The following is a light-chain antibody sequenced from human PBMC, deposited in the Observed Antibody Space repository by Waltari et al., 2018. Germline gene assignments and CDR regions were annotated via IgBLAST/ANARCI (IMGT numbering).Light chain of an antibody. CDR2: AAS. CDR3: QQSYSIFT. V-gene: IGKV1-39*01. J-gene: IGKJ3*01. CDR1: QSISSY. Sequence: DIQMTQSPSSLSASVGDRVTITCLASQSISSYLNWYQQKPGKAPKLLIYAASSLQSGVPSRFSGSGSGTDFTLTISSLQPEDFATYYCQQSYSIFTFGPGTKVDIK.